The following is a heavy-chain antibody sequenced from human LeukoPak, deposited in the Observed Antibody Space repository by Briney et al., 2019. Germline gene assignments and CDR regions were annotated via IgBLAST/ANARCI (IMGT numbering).Heavy chain of an antibody. V-gene: IGHV4-34*01. Sequence: PSETLSLTCAVYGGSFSGYYWSWIRQPPGKGLEWIGEINHSGSTNYNPSLKSRVTISVDTSKNQFSLKLSSVTAADTAVYYCARIQYDFWSGYTNWFGPWGQGTLVTVSS. J-gene: IGHJ5*02. CDR3: ARIQYDFWSGYTNWFGP. CDR2: INHSGST. CDR1: GGSFSGYY. D-gene: IGHD3-3*01.